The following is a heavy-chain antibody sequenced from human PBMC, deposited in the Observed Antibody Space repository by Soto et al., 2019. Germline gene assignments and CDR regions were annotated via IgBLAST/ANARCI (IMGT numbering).Heavy chain of an antibody. V-gene: IGHV3-48*01. D-gene: IGHD3-10*01. CDR1: GFTFSSYS. J-gene: IGHJ6*03. CDR3: ARALGAGYYYYMDV. Sequence: GGSLRLSCAASGFTFSSYSMNWVRQAPGKGLEWVSYISSSSSTIYYADSVKGRFTISRDNAKNSLYLQMNSLRAEDTAVYYCARALGAGYYYYMDVWGKGTTVTVSS. CDR2: ISSSSSTI.